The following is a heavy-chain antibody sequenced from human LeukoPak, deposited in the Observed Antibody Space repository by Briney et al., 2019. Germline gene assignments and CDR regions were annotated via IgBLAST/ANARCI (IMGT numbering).Heavy chain of an antibody. Sequence: ASVKVSCKASGYTFSSYAISWVRQAPGQGLEWMGWVSAYNGNTNYAQKLQGRVTMTTDTSTTTAYMELRSLRSDDTAVYYCARANYNGSGSDDYYYYGMDVWGQGTTVTVSS. D-gene: IGHD3-10*01. J-gene: IGHJ6*02. CDR2: VSAYNGNT. V-gene: IGHV1-18*01. CDR1: GYTFSSYA. CDR3: ARANYNGSGSDDYYYYGMDV.